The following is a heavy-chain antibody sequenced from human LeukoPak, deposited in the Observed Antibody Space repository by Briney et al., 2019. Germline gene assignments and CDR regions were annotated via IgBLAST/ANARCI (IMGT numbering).Heavy chain of an antibody. Sequence: GRSLRLSCTASGFTFSHYAIHWVRQAPGKGLEWVTVISYDGSTKQYVESVRGRFSVSRDNSKNVVYLQMNSLRSEDTAVYYCARRLARGSDYWGQGALVTVSS. V-gene: IGHV3-30*04. D-gene: IGHD3-10*01. CDR3: ARRLARGSDY. CDR1: GFTFSHYA. CDR2: ISYDGSTK. J-gene: IGHJ4*02.